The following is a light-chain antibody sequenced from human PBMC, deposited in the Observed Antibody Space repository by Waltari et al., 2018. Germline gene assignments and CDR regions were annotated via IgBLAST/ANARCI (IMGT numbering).Light chain of an antibody. J-gene: IGKJ4*01. CDR3: QQVNSYPLT. V-gene: IGKV1-9*01. CDR2: AAS. CDR1: QSINNF. Sequence: DIQLTQSPSFLSASLGDRVTVTCRASQSINNFLAWYQPKPGEAPKLLIHAASTLQRGVPSRFRGTGSGTEFILTISSLQPEDFATYYCQQVNSYPLTFGGGTTVEMK.